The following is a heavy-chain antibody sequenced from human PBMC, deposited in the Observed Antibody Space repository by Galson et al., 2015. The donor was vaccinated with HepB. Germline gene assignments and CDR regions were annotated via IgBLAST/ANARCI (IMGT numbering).Heavy chain of an antibody. D-gene: IGHD2-15*01. Sequence: SCKASGYTFTSYYMHWVRQAPGQGLEWMGIINPSGGSTSYAQKFQGRVTMTRDTSTSTVYMELSSLRSEDTAVYYCAREIGIVVVVAATRGGWFDPWGQGTLVTVSS. CDR3: AREIGIVVVVAATRGGWFDP. CDR1: GYTFTSYY. J-gene: IGHJ5*02. V-gene: IGHV1-46*01. CDR2: INPSGGST.